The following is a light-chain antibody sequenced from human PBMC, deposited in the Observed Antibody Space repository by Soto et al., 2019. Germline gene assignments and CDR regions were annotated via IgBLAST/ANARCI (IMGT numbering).Light chain of an antibody. V-gene: IGLV2-8*01. CDR3: SSYAGNNNVV. CDR1: SSDVGVYKY. Sequence: QSVLTQPPSASGSPGQSVTISCTGTSSDVGVYKYVSWYQQHPGKAPKLMIYEVIKRPSGVPERFSGSKSGNTASLTVSGLQAEDEADYYCSSYAGNNNVVFGGGTKLTVL. J-gene: IGLJ2*01. CDR2: EVI.